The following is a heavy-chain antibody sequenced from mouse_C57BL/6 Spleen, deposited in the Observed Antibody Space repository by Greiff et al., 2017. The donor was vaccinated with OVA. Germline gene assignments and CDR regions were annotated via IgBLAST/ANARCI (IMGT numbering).Heavy chain of an antibody. CDR1: GYTFTSYW. V-gene: IGHV1-52*01. Sequence: QVQLKQPGAELVRPGSSVKLSCKASGYTFTSYWMHWVKQRPIQGLEWIGNIDPSDSETHYNQKFKDKATLTVDKSSSTAYMQLSSLTSEDSAVYYCARWVPRDYAMDYWGQGTSVTVSS. CDR2: IDPSDSET. CDR3: ARWVPRDYAMDY. D-gene: IGHD2-14*01. J-gene: IGHJ4*01.